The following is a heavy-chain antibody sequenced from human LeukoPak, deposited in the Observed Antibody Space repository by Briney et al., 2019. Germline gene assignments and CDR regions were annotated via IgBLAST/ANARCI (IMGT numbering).Heavy chain of an antibody. J-gene: IGHJ5*02. V-gene: IGHV1-18*01. CDR2: ISAYNGNT. CDR1: GYTFTNFG. Sequence: ASVKVSCKASGYTFTNFGISWVRQAPGQGLEWMGWISAYNGNTNYAQRLQGRVTMTTDTSTSTAYMELRSLRSDDTAVYYCARDDLAAEPQGVNWFDPWGQGTLVTVSS. D-gene: IGHD2-15*01. CDR3: ARDDLAAEPQGVNWFDP.